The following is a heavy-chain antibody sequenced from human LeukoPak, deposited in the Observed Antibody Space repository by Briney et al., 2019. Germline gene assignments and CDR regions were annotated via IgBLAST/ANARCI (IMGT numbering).Heavy chain of an antibody. J-gene: IGHJ5*02. V-gene: IGHV4-34*01. Sequence: SETLSLTCAVYGGSFSGYYWSWIRQPPGKGLEWIGEINHSGSTNYNPSLKSRVTISVDTSKNQFSLKLSSVTAADTAVYYCARAAGAAAAYNWFDPWGQGTLVTVSS. CDR2: INHSGST. CDR3: ARAAGAAAAYNWFDP. D-gene: IGHD6-13*01. CDR1: GGSFSGYY.